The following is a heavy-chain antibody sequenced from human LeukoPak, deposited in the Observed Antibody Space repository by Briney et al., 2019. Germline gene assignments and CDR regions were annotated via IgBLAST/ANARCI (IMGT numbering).Heavy chain of an antibody. J-gene: IGHJ4*02. Sequence: GGSLRLSCVASQFTFSDYSMNWVRQAPGKGLEWVSSISRNSGHMYYADSVKGRFTISRDNAKNSLFLRMNSLRVEDTAVYYCVRAITSVDSYWGQGTLVTVSS. D-gene: IGHD1-14*01. CDR2: ISRNSGHM. V-gene: IGHV3-21*06. CDR3: VRAITSVDSY. CDR1: QFTFSDYS.